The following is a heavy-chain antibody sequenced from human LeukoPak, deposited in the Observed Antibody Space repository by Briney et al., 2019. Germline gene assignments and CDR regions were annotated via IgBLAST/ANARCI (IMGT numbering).Heavy chain of an antibody. Sequence: ASVKVSCKASGYTFTGYYMHWVRQDPGQGLEWMGWINPNSGGTNYAQKFQGRVTMTRDTSISTAYMELSRLRSDDTAVYYCARVGREKPDYYGSGSYWKNFDYWGQGTLVTVSS. V-gene: IGHV1-2*02. CDR3: ARVGREKPDYYGSGSYWKNFDY. D-gene: IGHD3-10*01. CDR2: INPNSGGT. CDR1: GYTFTGYY. J-gene: IGHJ4*02.